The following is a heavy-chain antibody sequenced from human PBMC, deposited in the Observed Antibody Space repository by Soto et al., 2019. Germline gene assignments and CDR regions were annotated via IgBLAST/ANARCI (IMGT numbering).Heavy chain of an antibody. D-gene: IGHD3-10*01. V-gene: IGHV1-18*01. CDR2: ISAYNGNT. CDR1: GYTFTSYG. CDR3: AGGWFGEVVYYFDY. J-gene: IGHJ4*02. Sequence: QVPLVQSGAEVKKPGASVKVSCKASGYTFTSYGISWVRQAPGQGLEWMGWISAYNGNTNYAQKLQGRVSMTTNTATSTAYMELRSLRSDDTAVYYCAGGWFGEVVYYFDYWGQGTLVTVSS.